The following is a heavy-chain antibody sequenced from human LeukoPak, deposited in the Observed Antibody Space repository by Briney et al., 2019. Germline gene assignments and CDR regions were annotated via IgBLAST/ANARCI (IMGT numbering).Heavy chain of an antibody. Sequence: GGSLRLSRAASGFTFSSYAMTWVRRAPGKGLEWVSGISGSGGNTYYANSVKGRFTISRDNSKSTLYLQMNNLGAEDTALYYCAKCMAEPGTCYSDNWGRGTLVTVSS. CDR2: ISGSGGNT. V-gene: IGHV3-23*01. CDR3: AKCMAEPGTCYSDN. D-gene: IGHD6-13*01. CDR1: GFTFSSYA. J-gene: IGHJ4*03.